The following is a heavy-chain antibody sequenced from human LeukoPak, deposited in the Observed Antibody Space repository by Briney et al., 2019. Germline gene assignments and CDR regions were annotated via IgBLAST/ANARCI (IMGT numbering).Heavy chain of an antibody. J-gene: IGHJ5*02. CDR3: AGVPAAMEGWFDP. V-gene: IGHV4-39*01. CDR1: GGSISSSSYY. Sequence: PSETLSLTCTVSGGSISSSSYYWGWIRQPPGKGLEWIGSIYYSGSTYYNPSLKSRVTISVDTSKNQFSLKLSSVTAAATAVYYCAGVPAAMEGWFDPWGQGTLVTVSS. CDR2: IYYSGST. D-gene: IGHD2-2*01.